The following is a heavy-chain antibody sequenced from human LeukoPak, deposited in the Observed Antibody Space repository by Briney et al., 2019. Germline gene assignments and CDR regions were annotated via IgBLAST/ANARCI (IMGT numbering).Heavy chain of an antibody. D-gene: IGHD3-22*01. V-gene: IGHV3-9*01. CDR2: ISWNSGSI. CDR3: AKDIDYYDSSGPSSGGLDY. Sequence: GGSLRLSCAASGFTFDDYAMHWVRHAPGKGLEWVSGISWNSGSIGYADSVKGRFTISRDNAKNSLYLQMNSLRAEDTALYYCAKDIDYYDSSGPSSGGLDYWGQGTLVTVSS. CDR1: GFTFDDYA. J-gene: IGHJ4*02.